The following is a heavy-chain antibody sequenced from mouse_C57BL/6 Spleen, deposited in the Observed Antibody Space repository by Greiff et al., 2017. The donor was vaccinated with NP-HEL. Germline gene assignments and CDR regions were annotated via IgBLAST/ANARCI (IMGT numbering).Heavy chain of an antibody. CDR2: IYPGSGNT. CDR3: AREGAYYSNYGSWFAY. D-gene: IGHD2-5*01. CDR1: GYTFTDYY. V-gene: IGHV1-76*01. Sequence: VQLQQSGAELVRPGASVKLSCKASGYTFTDYYINWVKQRPGQGLEWIARIYPGSGNTYYNEKFKGKATLTAEKSSSTAYMQLSSLTSEDSAVYFCAREGAYYSNYGSWFAYGGQGTLVTVSA. J-gene: IGHJ3*01.